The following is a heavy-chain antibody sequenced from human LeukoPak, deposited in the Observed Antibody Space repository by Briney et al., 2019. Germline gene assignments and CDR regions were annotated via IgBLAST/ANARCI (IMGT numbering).Heavy chain of an antibody. CDR1: VHTFTAYY. V-gene: IGHV1-2*02. Sequence: ASVKVSCKASVHTFTAYYMFWVRQAPGQGLEWMGWINPNSGGTNYAPKFQGRVTMTRDTSISTAYTELSGLTSDDTAVYFCATYYSDTSARDWGQGTLVTVSS. D-gene: IGHD3-22*01. CDR3: ATYYSDTSARD. CDR2: INPNSGGT. J-gene: IGHJ4*02.